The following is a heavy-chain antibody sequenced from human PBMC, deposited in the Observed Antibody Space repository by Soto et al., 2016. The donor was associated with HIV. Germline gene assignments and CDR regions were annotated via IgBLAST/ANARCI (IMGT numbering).Heavy chain of an antibody. CDR1: GGTFNSYA. CDR3: ARGSVLSAFDI. V-gene: IGHV1-69*13. CDR2: IIPMFDTT. Sequence: QVQLVQSGTEVKKPGSSVKVSCTASGGTFNSYALSWVRQAPGRGLEWMGVIIPMFDTTNYAQNFQGRVTITADESTSTAYMELNSLTFDDTAVYYCARGSVLSAFDIWGQGTLVIVSS. J-gene: IGHJ3*02.